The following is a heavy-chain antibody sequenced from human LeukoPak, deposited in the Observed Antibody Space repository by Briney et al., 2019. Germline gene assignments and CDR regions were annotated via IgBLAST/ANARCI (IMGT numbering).Heavy chain of an antibody. CDR3: ARDTRLVF. Sequence: VASVKVSCKTSGYSFTAYYIHWVRQAPGQGLEWVGSINPYSGDPIYAQRFQGRVTFTRDTSISTAYMQLTRLRSDDTAVYYCARDTRLVFWGQGTLVAVSS. D-gene: IGHD3-16*01. CDR1: GYSFTAYY. CDR2: INPYSGDP. V-gene: IGHV1-2*02. J-gene: IGHJ3*01.